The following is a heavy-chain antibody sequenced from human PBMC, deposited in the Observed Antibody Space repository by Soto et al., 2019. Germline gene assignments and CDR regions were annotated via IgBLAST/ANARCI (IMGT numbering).Heavy chain of an antibody. Sequence: QITLKESGPPLVKPTQTLTLTCTFPGFSLSTSGVGVGWIRQPPGKALEWLALIYWDDGKRYSPSLKSRLTITKDTSKNKVVLTMTNMDPVDTATYYCAHSTAYYDFPPRPWFDPWGQGTLVTVSS. J-gene: IGHJ5*02. CDR3: AHSTAYYDFPPRPWFDP. V-gene: IGHV2-5*02. CDR1: GFSLSTSGVG. D-gene: IGHD3-3*01. CDR2: IYWDDGK.